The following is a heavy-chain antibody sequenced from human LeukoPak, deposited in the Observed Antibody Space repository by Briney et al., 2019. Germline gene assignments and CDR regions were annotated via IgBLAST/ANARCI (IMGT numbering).Heavy chain of an antibody. V-gene: IGHV3-23*01. CDR2: VSGSGGST. D-gene: IGHD2-2*02. CDR1: GITLSSYA. CDR3: AKGHGEGYCSSTSCYTPFDY. Sequence: GGSLRLSCAASGITLSSYAMSWVRQAPGKGLEWVSPVSGSGGSTYYADSLKGRFTISRDNSNNTLYLQMNSLRAEDTAVYYCAKGHGEGYCSSTSCYTPFDYWGQGTLVTVSS. J-gene: IGHJ4*02.